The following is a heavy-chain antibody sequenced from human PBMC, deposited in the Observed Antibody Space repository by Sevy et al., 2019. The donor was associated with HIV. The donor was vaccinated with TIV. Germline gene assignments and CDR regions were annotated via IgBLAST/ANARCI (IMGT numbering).Heavy chain of an antibody. J-gene: IGHJ4*02. Sequence: SETLSLSCTVSDDSITSNNYYWGWIRQPPGKGLEWIGSVYYSGSAYYNPSLKSRLAMSVDTATNEFSLRLTSVTAADMGVYHCARHRTYGGRGYFPYYFDSWGQGTLVTVSS. CDR2: VYYSGSA. CDR3: ARHRTYGGRGYFPYYFDS. V-gene: IGHV4-39*01. CDR1: DDSITSNNYY. D-gene: IGHD3-22*01.